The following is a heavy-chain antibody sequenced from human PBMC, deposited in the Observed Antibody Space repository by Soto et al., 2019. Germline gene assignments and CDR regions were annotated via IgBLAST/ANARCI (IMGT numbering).Heavy chain of an antibody. D-gene: IGHD3-10*01. V-gene: IGHV1-69*13. CDR3: ARDMTMVRSMDV. CDR1: GGTFSSYA. J-gene: IGHJ6*02. Sequence: ASVKVSCKASGGTFSSYAISWVRQAPGQGLEWMGGIIPIFGTANYARKFQGRVTITADESTSTAYMELSSLRSEDTAVYYCARDMTMVRSMDVWGQGTTVTVSS. CDR2: IIPIFGTA.